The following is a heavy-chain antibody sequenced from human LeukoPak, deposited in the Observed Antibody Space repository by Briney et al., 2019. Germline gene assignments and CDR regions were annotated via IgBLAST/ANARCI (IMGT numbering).Heavy chain of an antibody. Sequence: SETLSLTCTVSGYSISSGYYWGWIRQPPGKGLEWIGSIYHSGSTYYNPSLKSRVTISVDTSKNQFSLKLSSVTAADTAVYYCARDSSITGTDYWGQGTLVTVSS. CDR2: IYHSGST. CDR3: ARDSSITGTDY. CDR1: GYSISSGYY. D-gene: IGHD1-20*01. J-gene: IGHJ4*02. V-gene: IGHV4-38-2*02.